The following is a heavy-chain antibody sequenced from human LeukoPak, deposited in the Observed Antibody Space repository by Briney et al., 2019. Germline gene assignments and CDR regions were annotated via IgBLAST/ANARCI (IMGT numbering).Heavy chain of an antibody. J-gene: IGHJ3*02. D-gene: IGHD3-22*01. CDR1: GFTFSSYA. CDR2: ISGSGGST. Sequence: PGGSLRLSCAASGFTFSSYAMSWVRQAPGKGLEWVSAISGSGGSTYYADSVKGRFTISRDNSKNTLYLQMNSLRAEDTAVYYCAKVGSITMIVVVMPDAFDIWGQGTMVTVSS. V-gene: IGHV3-23*01. CDR3: AKVGSITMIVVVMPDAFDI.